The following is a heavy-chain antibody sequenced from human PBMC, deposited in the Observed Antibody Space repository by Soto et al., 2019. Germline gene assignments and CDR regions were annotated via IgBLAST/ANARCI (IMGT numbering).Heavy chain of an antibody. CDR2: ISAYNGNT. D-gene: IGHD2-2*01. Sequence: QVQLVQSGAEVKKPGASVKVSCKASGYTFTSYGISWVRQAPGQGLEWMGWISAYNGNTNYAQKLQGRVTMTTDTSTSTAYMELRSLGSDDTAVYYCAGGRSASCYDGDDAFDIWGQGTMVTVSS. CDR3: AGGRSASCYDGDDAFDI. J-gene: IGHJ3*02. V-gene: IGHV1-18*01. CDR1: GYTFTSYG.